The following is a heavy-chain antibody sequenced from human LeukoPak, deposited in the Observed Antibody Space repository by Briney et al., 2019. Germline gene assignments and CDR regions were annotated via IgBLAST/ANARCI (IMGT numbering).Heavy chain of an antibody. CDR1: GGSFSGYY. D-gene: IGHD3-22*01. CDR2: INHSGST. CDR3: ARGRGYYYDSSGYYS. Sequence: SETLSLTCAVYGGSFSGYYWSWIRQPPGKGLGWIGEINHSGSTNYNPSLKSRVTISVDTSKNQFSLKLSSVTAADTAVYYCARGRGYYYDSSGYYSWGQGTLVTVSS. J-gene: IGHJ4*02. V-gene: IGHV4-34*01.